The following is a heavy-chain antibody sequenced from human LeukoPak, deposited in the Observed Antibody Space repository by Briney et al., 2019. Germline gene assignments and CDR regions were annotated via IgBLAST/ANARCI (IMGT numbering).Heavy chain of an antibody. Sequence: ETLCVTCTVSGGSISSYYWSWIRQPPGKGLEWIGYIYYSGSTNYNPSLKSRVTISVDTSKNQFSLKLSSVTAADTAVYYCARVRIAVADYYFDYWGQGTLASVSS. CDR1: GGSISSYY. CDR2: IYYSGST. CDR3: ARVRIAVADYYFDY. J-gene: IGHJ4*02. V-gene: IGHV4-59*01. D-gene: IGHD6-19*01.